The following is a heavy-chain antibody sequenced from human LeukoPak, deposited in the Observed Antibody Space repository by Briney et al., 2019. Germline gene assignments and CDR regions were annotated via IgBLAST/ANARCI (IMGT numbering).Heavy chain of an antibody. V-gene: IGHV3-9*01. J-gene: IGHJ3*02. D-gene: IGHD4-17*01. CDR1: GFTFDDYA. CDR3: AKDRRIYGDYIMDAFDI. Sequence: AGGSLRLSCAASGFTFDDYAMPWVRHAPGKGLEWVSGISWNSGSIGYADSVKGRFTISRDNAKNSLYLQMNSLRAEDTALYYCAKDRRIYGDYIMDAFDIWGQGTMVTVSS. CDR2: ISWNSGSI.